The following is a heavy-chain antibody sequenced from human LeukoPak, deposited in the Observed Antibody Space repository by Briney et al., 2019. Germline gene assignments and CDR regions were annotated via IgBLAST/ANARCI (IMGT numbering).Heavy chain of an antibody. CDR2: ISSSSSLI. D-gene: IGHD4-11*01. Sequence: GGSLRLSCAASGFTFSSYRMNWVRQAPGKGLEWVSSISSSSSLIKNADSEKGRFTISRDNAKNSLYLQMNSLRAEDTAVYYCARMPSYSNYAYYFMDVWGKGTTVTVSS. CDR3: ARMPSYSNYAYYFMDV. J-gene: IGHJ6*03. CDR1: GFTFSSYR. V-gene: IGHV3-21*01.